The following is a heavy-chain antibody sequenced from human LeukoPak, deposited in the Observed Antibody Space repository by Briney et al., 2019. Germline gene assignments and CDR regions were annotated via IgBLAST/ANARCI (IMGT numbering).Heavy chain of an antibody. J-gene: IGHJ4*02. D-gene: IGHD3-10*01. CDR3: ARDLGSRYYGSGSGSYFDY. CDR2: INPSGGST. CDR1: GYTFTSYY. Sequence: ASVKVSCKASGYTFTSYYMHWVRQAPGQGLEWMGIINPSGGSTSYAQKFQGRVTMTRDTATSTVYMELSSLRSEDTAVYYCARDLGSRYYGSGSGSYFDYWGQGTLVTVSS. V-gene: IGHV1-46*01.